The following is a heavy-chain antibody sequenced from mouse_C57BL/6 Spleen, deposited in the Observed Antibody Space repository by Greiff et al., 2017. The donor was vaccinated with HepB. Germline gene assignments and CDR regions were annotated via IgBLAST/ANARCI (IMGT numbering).Heavy chain of an antibody. J-gene: IGHJ4*01. D-gene: IGHD2-1*01. CDR3: ANLYYGNYYAMDY. CDR2: IYPGSGST. Sequence: VQLQQPGAELVKPGASVKMSCKASGYTFTSYWITWVKQRPGQGLEWIGDIYPGSGSTNYNEKFKSKATLTVDTSSSTAYMQLSSLTSEDSAVYYCANLYYGNYYAMDYWGQGTSVTVSS. V-gene: IGHV1-55*01. CDR1: GYTFTSYW.